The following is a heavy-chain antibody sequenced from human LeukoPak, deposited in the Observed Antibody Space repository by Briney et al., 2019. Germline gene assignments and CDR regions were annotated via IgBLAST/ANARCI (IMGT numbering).Heavy chain of an antibody. J-gene: IGHJ4*02. D-gene: IGHD3-10*01. Sequence: SETLSLTCTVSGGSISGHYWSWIRQPPGKEVEWIGNIYHSGTTLYSPSLKGRVIISIDTSKNQFSLKLSSVTAADTAVYYCARVGSGCFDYWGQGTLVTVSS. CDR1: GGSISGHY. CDR3: ARVGSGCFDY. CDR2: IYHSGTT. V-gene: IGHV4-59*11.